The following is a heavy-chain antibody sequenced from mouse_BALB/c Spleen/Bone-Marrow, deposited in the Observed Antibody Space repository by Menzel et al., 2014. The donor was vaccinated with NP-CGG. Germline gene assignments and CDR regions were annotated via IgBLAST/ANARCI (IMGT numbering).Heavy chain of an antibody. V-gene: IGHV4-1*02. Sequence: EVKLVESGGGLVQPGGSLKLSCAASGFDFSGFWMGWVRQAPGKGLEWIGEINPNSRTINYTPSLKDRLIISRDNAKNTLYLQMSKVRSEDTALYYCARLGYYGGFAYWGQGTLVTVSA. CDR3: ARLGYYGGFAY. CDR1: GFDFSGFW. J-gene: IGHJ3*01. CDR2: INPNSRTI. D-gene: IGHD2-3*01.